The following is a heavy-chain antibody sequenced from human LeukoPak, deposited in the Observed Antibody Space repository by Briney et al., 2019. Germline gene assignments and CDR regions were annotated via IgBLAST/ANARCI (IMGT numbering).Heavy chain of an antibody. D-gene: IGHD3-22*01. CDR1: GGSISSYY. Sequence: PSETLSLTCTVSGGSISSYYWRWIRQPPGKGLEWMGYIYYSGSTNHNPSLKRRLTITVDTSKNQFSLKLRSVTAADTGVYYCARGGSGYYLHVFDYWGQGTLVTVSS. J-gene: IGHJ4*02. V-gene: IGHV4-59*01. CDR3: ARGGSGYYLHVFDY. CDR2: IYYSGST.